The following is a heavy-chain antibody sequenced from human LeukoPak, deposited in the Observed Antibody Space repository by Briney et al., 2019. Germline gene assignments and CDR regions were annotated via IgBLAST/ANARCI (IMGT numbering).Heavy chain of an antibody. D-gene: IGHD5-18*01. CDR1: ASISSGDYY. V-gene: IGHV4-61*08. CDR2: IYYSGST. CDR3: ARSGYSYGYDY. Sequence: SETLSLTCTVSASISSGDYYWSWIRQPPGKGLEWIGYIYYSGSTNYNPSLKSRVTISVDTSKNQFSLKLSSVTAADTAVYYCARSGYSYGYDYWGQGTLVTVSS. J-gene: IGHJ4*02.